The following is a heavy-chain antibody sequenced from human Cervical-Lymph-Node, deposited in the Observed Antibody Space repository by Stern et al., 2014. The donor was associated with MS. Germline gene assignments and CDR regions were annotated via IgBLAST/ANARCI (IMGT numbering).Heavy chain of an antibody. CDR3: ARAGVSETRGRYYGMDV. Sequence: GQLVESAAEVKKPGSSVKVSCKASGGAFSNYAISWVRKAPGQGLEGMGGVIPIFGTANYAQKFQGRVTITADESTSTAYMELSSLRSEDTAVYYWARAGVSETRGRYYGMDVWGQGTTVTVSS. J-gene: IGHJ6*02. D-gene: IGHD3-16*01. CDR2: VIPIFGTA. CDR1: GGAFSNYA. V-gene: IGHV1-69*01.